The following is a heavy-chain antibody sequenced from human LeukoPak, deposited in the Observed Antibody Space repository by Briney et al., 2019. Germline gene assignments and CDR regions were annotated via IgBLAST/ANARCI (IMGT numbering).Heavy chain of an antibody. V-gene: IGHV3-21*01. J-gene: IGHJ4*02. D-gene: IGHD3-22*01. CDR2: ISSSRSYI. CDR3: ARDLVLLEYYYDSSGYYGDY. CDR1: GFTFSSYS. Sequence: PGGSLRLSCAASGFTFSSYSMNWVRQAPGKGLEWVSSISSSRSYIYYADSVKGRFTISRDNAKNSLYLQMNSLRAEDTAVYYCARDLVLLEYYYDSSGYYGDYWGQGTLVTVSS.